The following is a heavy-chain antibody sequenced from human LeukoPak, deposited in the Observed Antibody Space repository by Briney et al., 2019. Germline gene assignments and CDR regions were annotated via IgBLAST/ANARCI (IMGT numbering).Heavy chain of an antibody. Sequence: SETLSLTCTVSGGSVSSGSYYWSWIRQPPGKGLEWIGYIYYSGSTNYNPSLKSRVTISVDTSKNQFSLKLSSVTAADTAMYYCARQDRSSSPPKWFDPWGQGTLVTVSS. J-gene: IGHJ5*02. D-gene: IGHD6-6*01. CDR3: ARQDRSSSPPKWFDP. CDR1: GGSVSSGSYY. V-gene: IGHV4-61*01. CDR2: IYYSGST.